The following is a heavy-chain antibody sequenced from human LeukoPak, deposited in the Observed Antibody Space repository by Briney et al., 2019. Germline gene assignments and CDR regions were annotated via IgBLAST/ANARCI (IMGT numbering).Heavy chain of an antibody. Sequence: GGSLRLSCAASGFTFSNAWMSWVRQAPGRGLEWVSVISGSGDNTYYEDSVKGRFTISRDNSKNTLYLQMNSLRAEDTAVYYCAKSRSSWATFDYWGQGTLVTVSS. V-gene: IGHV3-23*01. CDR1: GFTFSNAW. CDR3: AKSRSSWATFDY. CDR2: ISGSGDNT. D-gene: IGHD6-13*01. J-gene: IGHJ4*02.